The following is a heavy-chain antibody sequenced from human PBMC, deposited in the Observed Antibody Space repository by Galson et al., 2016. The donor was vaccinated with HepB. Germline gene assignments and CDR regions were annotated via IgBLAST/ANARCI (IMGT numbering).Heavy chain of an antibody. CDR3: ARGGGYGSGSYPLEY. D-gene: IGHD3-10*01. Sequence: HPGKGLEWIGYIYYSGSTYYNPSLKSRVTISMDTSKNQFSLRLSSVTAADTAVYYCARGGGYGSGSYPLEYWGQGTLVTVPS. J-gene: IGHJ4*02. V-gene: IGHV4-31*02. CDR2: IYYSGST.